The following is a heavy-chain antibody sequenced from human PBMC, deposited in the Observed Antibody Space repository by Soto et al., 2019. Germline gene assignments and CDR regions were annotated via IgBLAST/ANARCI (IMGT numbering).Heavy chain of an antibody. CDR2: NLPLFNIS. J-gene: IGHJ2*01. Sequence: QVQLVQSGAEVKKPGSSVKVSCKASGGAFSSYAISWVRQAPGQGLEWMGGNLPLFNISNYAQKFQGRVTITADEPTSTAYMDLSNLTSEDTAVYYCARSRLGYGSWYFDLCGRGTLITVSS. CDR3: ARSRLGYGSWYFDL. D-gene: IGHD3-10*01. CDR1: GGAFSSYA. V-gene: IGHV1-69*01.